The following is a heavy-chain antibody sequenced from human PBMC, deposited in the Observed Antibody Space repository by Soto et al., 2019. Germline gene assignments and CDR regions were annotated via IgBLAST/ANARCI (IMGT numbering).Heavy chain of an antibody. Sequence: EVQLLDSGGGLVQPGGSLRLSCAASGFTFSNYAMTWVRQGPGKGLEWVSGISGRGGRSYYADSVKGRFTTSRDNSKSTLYLQMNSLTAEDTAVYYCAKASFVWSSEQPSDFDYWGQGTLVTVSS. V-gene: IGHV3-23*01. CDR1: GFTFSNYA. D-gene: IGHD3-16*01. CDR3: AKASFVWSSEQPSDFDY. CDR2: ISGRGGRS. J-gene: IGHJ4*02.